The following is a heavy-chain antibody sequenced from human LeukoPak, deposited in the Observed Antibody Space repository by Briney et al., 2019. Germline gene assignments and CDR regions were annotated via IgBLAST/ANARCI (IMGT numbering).Heavy chain of an antibody. D-gene: IGHD5-18*01. CDR3: ARLRYSYGYCAY. CDR1: GGSFSGYY. Sequence: SETLSLTCAVYGGSFSGYYWSWIRQPPGKGLEWIGSIYYSGSTYYNPSLKSRVTISVDTSKNQFSLKLSSVTAADTAVYYCARLRYSYGYCAYWGQGTLVTVSS. V-gene: IGHV4-34*01. CDR2: IYYSGST. J-gene: IGHJ4*02.